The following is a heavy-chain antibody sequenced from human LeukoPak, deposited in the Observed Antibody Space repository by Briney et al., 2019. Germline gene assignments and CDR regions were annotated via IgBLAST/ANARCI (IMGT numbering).Heavy chain of an antibody. V-gene: IGHV3-30*02. CDR3: AKGATSCSSTSCPDAFDI. CDR2: IWNGETNK. J-gene: IGHJ3*02. CDR1: GFTFSSYG. D-gene: IGHD2-2*01. Sequence: GGSLRLSCAASGFTFSSYGMDGVRQAPGKGVEWGAVIWNGETNKYYADSVKGRFTISRDNSKNTLYLQMNSLRAEDTAVYYCAKGATSCSSTSCPDAFDIWGQGTMVTVSS.